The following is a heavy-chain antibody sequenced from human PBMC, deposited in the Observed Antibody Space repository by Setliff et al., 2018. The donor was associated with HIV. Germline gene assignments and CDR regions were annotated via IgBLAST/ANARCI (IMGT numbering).Heavy chain of an antibody. V-gene: IGHV1-8*03. J-gene: IGHJ4*01. Sequence: EASVKVSCKASGYTFTSYDINWVRQATGRGLEWMAWMNPNSGNTGYTQKFQGRVTITRNTSITTAYMELSSLRSEDTAIYYCARGRGPSRFDYWGQGTLVTVSS. CDR1: GYTFTSYD. CDR3: ARGRGPSRFDY. CDR2: MNPNSGNT.